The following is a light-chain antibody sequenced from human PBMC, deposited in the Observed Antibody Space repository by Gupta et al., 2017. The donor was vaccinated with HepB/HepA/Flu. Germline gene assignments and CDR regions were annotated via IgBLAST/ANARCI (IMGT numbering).Light chain of an antibody. J-gene: IGKJ5*01. CDR2: DAS. CDR1: QSVSSY. CDR3: QQRKTIT. Sequence: EIVLTQSPATLSLSPGERATLSCRASQSVSSYLAWYQQKPGQAPRLLIYDASNRATGIPARFSGSGPGTDFTLTISSLEPEDFAVYYCQQRKTITFGQGTRLEMK. V-gene: IGKV3D-11*02.